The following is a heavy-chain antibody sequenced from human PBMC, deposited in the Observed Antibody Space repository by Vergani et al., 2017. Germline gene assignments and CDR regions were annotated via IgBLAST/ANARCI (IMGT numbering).Heavy chain of an antibody. D-gene: IGHD5-18*01. CDR1: GFTFSNAW. Sequence: EVQLVESGGGLVKPGGSLRLSCAASGFTFSNAWMSWVRQAPGKGLEWVGRIKSKTDGGKTDYAAPVKGRCTISRDDSKNTLYLQMNSLKTEDTAVYYCTTGPIQLWLGIFAFDIWGQGTMVTVSS. CDR3: TTGPIQLWLGIFAFDI. V-gene: IGHV3-15*01. CDR2: IKSKTDGGKT. J-gene: IGHJ3*02.